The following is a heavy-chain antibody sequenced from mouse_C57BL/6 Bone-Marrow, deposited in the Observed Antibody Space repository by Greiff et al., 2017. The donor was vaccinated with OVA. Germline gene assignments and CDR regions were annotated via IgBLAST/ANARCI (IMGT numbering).Heavy chain of an antibody. V-gene: IGHV1-81*01. CDR3: ARCYFDY. J-gene: IGHJ2*01. Sequence: VHLVESGAELARPGASVKLSCKASGYTFTSYGISWVKQRTGQGLEWIGEIYPRSGNTYYNEKFKGKATLTADKSSSTAYMELRSLTSEDSAVYFCARCYFDYWGQGTTLTVSS. CDR2: IYPRSGNT. CDR1: GYTFTSYG.